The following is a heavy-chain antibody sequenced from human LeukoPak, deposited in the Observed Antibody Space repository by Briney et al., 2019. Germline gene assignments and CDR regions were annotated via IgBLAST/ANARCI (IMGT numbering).Heavy chain of an antibody. J-gene: IGHJ4*02. CDR3: ARSDFYPPGGWTTFDY. CDR1: GGSISSYY. CDR2: IYTSGST. D-gene: IGHD6-19*01. Sequence: SETLSLTCTVSGGSISSYYWSWIRQPAGKGLEWIGRIYTSGSTNYNPSLKSRVTMSVDTSKNQFSLKLSSVTAADTAVYYCARSDFYPPGGWTTFDYWGQGTLVTVSS. V-gene: IGHV4-4*07.